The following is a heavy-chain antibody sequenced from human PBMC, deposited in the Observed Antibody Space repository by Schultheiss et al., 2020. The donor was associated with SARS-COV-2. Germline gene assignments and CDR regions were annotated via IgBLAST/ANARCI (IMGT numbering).Heavy chain of an antibody. V-gene: IGHV4-31*03. Sequence: SETLSLTCTVSGGSISSGGYYWSWIRQHPGKGLEWIGYIYYSGSTYYNPSLKSRVTISVDKSKNQFSLKLSSVTAADTAVYYCAREIAPGYSSSWYNWFDPWGQGTLVTVSS. CDR3: AREIAPGYSSSWYNWFDP. D-gene: IGHD6-13*01. CDR2: IYYSGST. J-gene: IGHJ5*02. CDR1: GGSISSGGYY.